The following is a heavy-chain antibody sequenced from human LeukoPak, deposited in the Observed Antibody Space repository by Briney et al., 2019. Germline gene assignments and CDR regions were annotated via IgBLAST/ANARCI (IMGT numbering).Heavy chain of an antibody. V-gene: IGHV3-49*03. CDR3: SRDYSIVKTTIFLDY. CDR1: GFTFRDHA. D-gene: IGHD1-26*01. Sequence: PGRSLRLSCTTSGFTFRDHAMSWFRQAPGKGLEWVGLIKSKAHGGTTESAASVKGRFTISRDDAKSIAYLQMNSLKTEDTAVYYCSRDYSIVKTTIFLDYWGQGTLVTVSS. CDR2: IKSKAHGGTT. J-gene: IGHJ4*02.